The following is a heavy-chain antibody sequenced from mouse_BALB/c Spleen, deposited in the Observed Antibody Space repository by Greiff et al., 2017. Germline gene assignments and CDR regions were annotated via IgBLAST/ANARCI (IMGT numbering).Heavy chain of an antibody. CDR1: GFTFSSYG. CDR2: INSNGGST. Sequence: EVQGVESGGGLVQPGGSLKLSCAASGFTFSSYGMSWVRQTPDKRLELVATINSNGGSTYYPDSVKGRFTISRDNAKNTLYLQMSSLKSEDTAMYYCARDHGNYYAMDYWGQGTSVTVSS. CDR3: ARDHGNYYAMDY. J-gene: IGHJ4*01. D-gene: IGHD2-1*01. V-gene: IGHV5-6-3*01.